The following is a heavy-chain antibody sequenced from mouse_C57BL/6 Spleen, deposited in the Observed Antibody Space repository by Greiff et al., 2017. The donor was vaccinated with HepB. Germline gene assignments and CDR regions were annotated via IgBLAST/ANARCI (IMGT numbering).Heavy chain of an antibody. CDR1: GYTFTDYE. Sequence: QVQLQQSGAELVRPGASVTLSCKASGYTFTDYEMHWVKQTPVHGLEWIGAIDPETGGTAYNQKFKGKAILTADKSSSTAYMELRSLTSEDSAVYYCIKSLITTVVAGTYCGQGTLVTVSA. V-gene: IGHV1-15*01. D-gene: IGHD1-1*01. CDR3: IKSLITTVVAGTY. J-gene: IGHJ3*01. CDR2: IDPETGGT.